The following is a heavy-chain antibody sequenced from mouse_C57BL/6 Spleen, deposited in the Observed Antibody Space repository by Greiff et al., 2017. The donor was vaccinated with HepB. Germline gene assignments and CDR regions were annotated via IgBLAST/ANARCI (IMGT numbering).Heavy chain of an antibody. J-gene: IGHJ2*01. D-gene: IGHD2-3*01. Sequence: QVQLQQPGAELVMPGASVKLSCKASGYTFTSYWMHWVKQRPGQGLEWIGEIDPSDSYTNYNQKFKGKSTLTVDKSSSTAYMQLSSLTSEDSAVYYCARGYDGYLDYWGQGTTRAVSS. CDR2: IDPSDSYT. V-gene: IGHV1-69*01. CDR3: ARGYDGYLDY. CDR1: GYTFTSYW.